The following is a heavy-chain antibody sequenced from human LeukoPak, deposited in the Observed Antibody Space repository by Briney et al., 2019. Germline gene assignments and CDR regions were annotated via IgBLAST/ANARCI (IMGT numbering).Heavy chain of an antibody. CDR1: GFTFSSYA. CDR3: ASSGYYSQDYFDY. CDR2: ISGSGGST. D-gene: IGHD3-22*01. Sequence: GGSLRLSCAASGFTFSSYAMSWVRQAPGKGLEWVSAISGSGGSTYYADSVKGRFTISRDNSKNTLYLQMNSPRAEDTAVYYCASSGYYSQDYFDYWGQGTLVTVSS. V-gene: IGHV3-23*01. J-gene: IGHJ4*02.